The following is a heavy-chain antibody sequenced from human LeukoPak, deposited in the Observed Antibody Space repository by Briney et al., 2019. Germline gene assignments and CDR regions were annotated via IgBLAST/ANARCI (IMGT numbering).Heavy chain of an antibody. CDR3: ALLAVASDFDY. CDR2: ISSGGTTM. Sequence: PGGSLRLSSAASGFMFRSFEMYWVRQAPGKGLEWVAYISSGGTTMYYADSVKGRFTISRDDAKNSLFLQMNSLRAEDTAVYYCALLAVASDFDYWGQGTLVTVSS. D-gene: IGHD6-19*01. CDR1: GFMFRSFE. J-gene: IGHJ4*02. V-gene: IGHV3-48*03.